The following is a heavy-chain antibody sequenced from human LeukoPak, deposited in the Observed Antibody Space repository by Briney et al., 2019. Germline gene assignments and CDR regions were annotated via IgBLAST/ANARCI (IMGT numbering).Heavy chain of an antibody. J-gene: IGHJ4*02. CDR1: GFTFRSYE. CDR3: ARAAAGTIMGWIFDY. CDR2: IYSGGST. D-gene: IGHD6-13*01. Sequence: VGSLRLSCAASGFTFRSYEMNCVRQAPGKGLGWVSVIYSGGSTYYADTVKGRFTISRDNSKNTLYLQMISLRAEDTAVYYCARAAAGTIMGWIFDYWGQGTLVTVSS. V-gene: IGHV3-53*01.